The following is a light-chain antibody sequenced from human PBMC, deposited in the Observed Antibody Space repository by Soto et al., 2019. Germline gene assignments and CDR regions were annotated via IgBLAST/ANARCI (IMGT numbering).Light chain of an antibody. CDR1: QSLLHSNGYNY. J-gene: IGKJ1*01. CDR3: MQALQTSWT. Sequence: DIVMTQSPLSLPVTPGEPASISCRSSQSLLHSNGYNYLDWYLQKPGQSPQLLIYLGSNRASGVPDRFSGSGSGTDFTLKISRVEAEDVGVYYCMQALQTSWTFGQGNKVEI. CDR2: LGS. V-gene: IGKV2-28*01.